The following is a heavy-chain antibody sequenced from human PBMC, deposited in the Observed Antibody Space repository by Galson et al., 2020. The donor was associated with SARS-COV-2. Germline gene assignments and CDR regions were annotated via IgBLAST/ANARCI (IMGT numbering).Heavy chain of an antibody. J-gene: IGHJ5*01. Sequence: SETLSLTCTVSGGSMNSHYWSWLRQPAGKGLEWIGRLSVSGSTNYNPSLMSRVTISLETSESQFSLRLHSVTAADTAVYYCARLHRQEAAMATVPENWFDSWGQGILVTVSS. D-gene: IGHD5-18*01. CDR2: LSVSGST. CDR3: ARLHRQEAAMATVPENWFDS. CDR1: GGSMNSHY. V-gene: IGHV4-4*07.